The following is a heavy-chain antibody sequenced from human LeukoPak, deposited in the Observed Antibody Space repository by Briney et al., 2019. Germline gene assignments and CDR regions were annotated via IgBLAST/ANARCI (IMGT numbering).Heavy chain of an antibody. CDR1: GGTFSSHA. CDR3: ARGGRTELFDY. Sequence: ASVKVSCKASGGTFSSHAISWVRQAPGQGLEWMGGIIPIFGTANYAQKFQGRVTITADESTSTAYMELSSLRSEDTAVYYCARGGRTELFDYWGQGTLVTVSS. J-gene: IGHJ4*02. V-gene: IGHV1-69*13. CDR2: IIPIFGTA. D-gene: IGHD1-26*01.